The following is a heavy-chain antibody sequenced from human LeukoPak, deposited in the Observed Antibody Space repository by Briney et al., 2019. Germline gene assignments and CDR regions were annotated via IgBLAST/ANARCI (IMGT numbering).Heavy chain of an antibody. D-gene: IGHD3-10*01. V-gene: IGHV4-34*01. J-gene: IGHJ4*02. CDR1: GGSFSGYY. CDR3: ARSKNYGSGRTPFDY. CDR2: INHSGST. Sequence: SETLPLTCAVYGGSFSGYYWSWIRQPPGKGLEWLGEINHSGSTNYNPSLKSRVTISVDTSKNQFSLKLSSVTAADTAVYYCARSKNYGSGRTPFDYWGQGTLVTVSS.